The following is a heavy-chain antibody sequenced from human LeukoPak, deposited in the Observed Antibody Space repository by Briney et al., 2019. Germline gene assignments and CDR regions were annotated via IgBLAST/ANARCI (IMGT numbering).Heavy chain of an antibody. Sequence: ASVKVSCKASGYTFTSYYMHWVRQAPGQGLEWMGIINPSGGSTSYAQTFQGRVTMTRDTSTSTVYMELSSLRSEDTAVYYCARVRLRYFDWLFDWGFDYWGQGTLVTVSS. CDR3: ARVRLRYFDWLFDWGFDY. D-gene: IGHD3-9*01. CDR2: INPSGGST. CDR1: GYTFTSYY. J-gene: IGHJ4*02. V-gene: IGHV1-46*01.